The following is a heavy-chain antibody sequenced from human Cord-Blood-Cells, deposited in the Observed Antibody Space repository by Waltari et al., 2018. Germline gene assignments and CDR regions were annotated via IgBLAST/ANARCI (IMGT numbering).Heavy chain of an antibody. CDR2: ISYDGSNK. CDR1: GFTFSSYG. V-gene: IGHV3-30*18. D-gene: IGHD3-3*01. Sequence: QVQLVESGGGVVQPGRALRLSCAASGFTFSSYGMHWVRQAPGKGLEWVAVISYDGSNKYYADSVKGRFTISRDNSKNTLYLQMNSLRAEDTAVYYCAKDQFLEWLHYYFDYWGQGTLVTVSS. CDR3: AKDQFLEWLHYYFDY. J-gene: IGHJ4*02.